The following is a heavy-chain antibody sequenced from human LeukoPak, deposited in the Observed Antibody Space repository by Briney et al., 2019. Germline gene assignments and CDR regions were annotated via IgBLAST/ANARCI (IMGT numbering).Heavy chain of an antibody. V-gene: IGHV4-34*01. CDR1: GGSFSGYY. Sequence: SETLSLTCAVYGGSFSGYYWSWIRQPPGKGLEWIGEIRPSGSTNYSPSLNSRVTISVDTSKNQFSLKLSSVTAADTAVYYCARGTDRSKVAYWGQGTLVTVSS. D-gene: IGHD3-22*01. J-gene: IGHJ4*02. CDR3: ARGTDRSKVAY. CDR2: IRPSGST.